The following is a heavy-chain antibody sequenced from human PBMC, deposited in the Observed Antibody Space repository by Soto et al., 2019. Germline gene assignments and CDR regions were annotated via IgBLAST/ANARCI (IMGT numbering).Heavy chain of an antibody. Sequence: ASVKVSCKASGYTFTSYAMHWVRQAPGQRLEWMGWINAGNGNTKYSQKFQGRVTITRDTSASTAYMELSSLRSEDTAVYYCARDLWLELEYAFDYWGQGTLVTVSS. CDR3: ARDLWLELEYAFDY. J-gene: IGHJ4*02. V-gene: IGHV1-3*01. CDR2: INAGNGNT. CDR1: GYTFTSYA. D-gene: IGHD1-7*01.